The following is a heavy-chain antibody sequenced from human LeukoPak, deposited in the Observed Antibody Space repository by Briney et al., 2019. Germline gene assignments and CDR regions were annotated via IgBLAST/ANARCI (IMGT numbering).Heavy chain of an antibody. J-gene: IGHJ4*02. D-gene: IGHD2-2*01. CDR2: ISAYNGNT. V-gene: IGHV1-18*01. Sequence: ASVKVSCKASGYTFTSYDISWVRQAPGQGLEWMGWISAYNGNTNYAQKLQGRVTTTTDTSTSTAYMELSSLRSEDTAVYYCATEEPAAPVHFDYWGQGTLVTVSS. CDR1: GYTFTSYD. CDR3: ATEEPAAPVHFDY.